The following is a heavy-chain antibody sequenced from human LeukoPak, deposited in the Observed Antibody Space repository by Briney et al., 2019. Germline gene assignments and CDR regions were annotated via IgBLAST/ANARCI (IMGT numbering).Heavy chain of an antibody. Sequence: GGSLRLSCAASGFTFSIYWMSWVRQAPGKGLEWVANIKQDGSEKYYVDSVKGRFTISRDNAKNSLYLQMNSLRVEDTAVYYCAKDDGWVQYANWGQGTLVTVSS. CDR1: GFTFSIYW. V-gene: IGHV3-7*03. J-gene: IGHJ4*02. D-gene: IGHD5-24*01. CDR3: AKDDGWVQYAN. CDR2: IKQDGSEK.